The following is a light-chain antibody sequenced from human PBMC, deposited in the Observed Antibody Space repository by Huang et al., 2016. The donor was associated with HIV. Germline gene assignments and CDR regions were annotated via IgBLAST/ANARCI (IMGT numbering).Light chain of an antibody. Sequence: EIVMTQSPATLSVSPGERVTLSCRANRSVNNNLAWYQQRPGQAPRLLIYGSSTRAPGIPALFSGSGSGTDFSLTFSSLQSEDFTLYYCHQYNNWRLSFGGGTRVDI. J-gene: IGKJ4*01. CDR1: RSVNNN. V-gene: IGKV3-15*01. CDR3: HQYNNWRLS. CDR2: GSS.